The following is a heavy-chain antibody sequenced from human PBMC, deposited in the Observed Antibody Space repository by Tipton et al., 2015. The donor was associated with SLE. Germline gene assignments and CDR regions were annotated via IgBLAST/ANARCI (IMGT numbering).Heavy chain of an antibody. Sequence: TLSLTCTVPGGYISSGGYYWSWIRQHPGKGLAWIGYIYYSGSTYYNPSLKSRVTISVDTSKNQFSLKLSSVTAADTAVYYCAREREYYYGSGTTNGMDVWGQGTTVTVSS. CDR3: AREREYYYGSGTTNGMDV. CDR2: IYYSGST. V-gene: IGHV4-31*03. J-gene: IGHJ6*02. D-gene: IGHD3-10*01. CDR1: GGYISSGGYY.